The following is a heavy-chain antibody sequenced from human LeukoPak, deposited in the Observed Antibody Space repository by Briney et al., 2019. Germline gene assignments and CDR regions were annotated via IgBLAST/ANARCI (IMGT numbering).Heavy chain of an antibody. CDR2: INPKSGDT. Sequence: GASVKVSCKASGYTFTDYYIHWVRQAPGQGLEFMGWINPKSGDTNYAQKFQGRVTMTRDTSISTAYMELGRLRSDDTAVYYCARDFSYYDSSGPYYFDYWGQGTLVTVSS. V-gene: IGHV1-2*02. D-gene: IGHD3-22*01. J-gene: IGHJ4*02. CDR3: ARDFSYYDSSGPYYFDY. CDR1: GYTFTDYY.